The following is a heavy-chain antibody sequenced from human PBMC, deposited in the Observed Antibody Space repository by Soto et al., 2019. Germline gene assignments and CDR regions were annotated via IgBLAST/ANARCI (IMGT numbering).Heavy chain of an antibody. Sequence: QVQLQQWGAGLLKPSETLSLTCAVYGGSFSGYYWSWIRQPPGKGLEWIGEINHSGSTNYNPSLKSRVTISVDTSKHQFSLKLSSVTAADTAVYYCASAWGGGYSPWDYWGQGTLVTVSS. CDR2: INHSGST. J-gene: IGHJ4*02. D-gene: IGHD2-15*01. CDR3: ASAWGGGYSPWDY. CDR1: GGSFSGYY. V-gene: IGHV4-34*01.